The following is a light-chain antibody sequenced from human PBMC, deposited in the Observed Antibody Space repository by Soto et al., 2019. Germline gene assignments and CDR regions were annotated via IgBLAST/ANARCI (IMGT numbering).Light chain of an antibody. CDR1: QSISTW. Sequence: DIQMTQSPSTLSASVGDRVTITCRASQSISTWLAWYQQKPGKAPKLLIYKASSLESGVPSRFSGSGSGTEFTLTISSIQPDDFATYYCQQYNSFSPTTFGQGTKLEVK. V-gene: IGKV1-5*03. J-gene: IGKJ2*01. CDR3: QQYNSFSPTT. CDR2: KAS.